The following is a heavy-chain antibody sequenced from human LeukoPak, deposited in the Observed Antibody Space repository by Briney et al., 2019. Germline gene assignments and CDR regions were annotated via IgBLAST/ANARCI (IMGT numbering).Heavy chain of an antibody. CDR3: AKGSLGSWYFFDY. J-gene: IGHJ4*02. Sequence: PGGSLRLSCAASGFTFSSYAMSWARQAPGKGLEWVSYISSSGSTIYYADSVKGRFTISRDNSKNTLWLQMNSLRAEDTALYYCAKGSLGSWYFFDYWGQGTLVTVSS. D-gene: IGHD6-13*01. V-gene: IGHV3-23*01. CDR1: GFTFSSYA. CDR2: ISSSGSTI.